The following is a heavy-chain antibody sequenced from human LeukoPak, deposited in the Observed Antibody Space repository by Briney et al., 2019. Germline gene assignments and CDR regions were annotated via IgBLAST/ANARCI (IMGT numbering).Heavy chain of an antibody. Sequence: GGSLRLSCAASGFTFSSYSMNWVRQAPGKGLEWVSSISSSSSYIYYADSVKGRFTISRDDAKNSLYLQMNSLRAEDTAVYYCALIAHDAFDIWGQGTMVTVSS. V-gene: IGHV3-21*01. CDR2: ISSSSSYI. J-gene: IGHJ3*02. D-gene: IGHD3-22*01. CDR1: GFTFSSYS. CDR3: ALIAHDAFDI.